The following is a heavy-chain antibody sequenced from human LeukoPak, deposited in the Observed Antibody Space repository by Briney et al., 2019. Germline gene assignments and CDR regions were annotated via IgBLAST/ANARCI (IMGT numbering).Heavy chain of an antibody. Sequence: GGSLRLSCAASGFTFSSYAMSWVRQAPGKGLEWVSAISGSGGSTYYADSVKGRFTISRDNSKNTLYLQMNSLRAADTAVYYCARGGDILTGPGWFDPWGQGTLVTVSS. CDR3: ARGGDILTGPGWFDP. J-gene: IGHJ5*02. D-gene: IGHD3-9*01. V-gene: IGHV3-23*01. CDR2: ISGSGGST. CDR1: GFTFSSYA.